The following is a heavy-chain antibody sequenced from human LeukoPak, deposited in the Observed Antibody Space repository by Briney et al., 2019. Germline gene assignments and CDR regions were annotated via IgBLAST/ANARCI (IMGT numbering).Heavy chain of an antibody. J-gene: IGHJ4*02. CDR3: AKGKYGGNSGALVDY. Sequence: GGSLRLSCAASGFTFSNAWMSWVRQAPGKGLEWVLAISGSGGSTYYAVSVKGRFTISRDNSKNTLYLQMNSLRAEDTAVYYCAKGKYGGNSGALVDYWGQGTLVTVSS. D-gene: IGHD4-23*01. CDR2: ISGSGGST. CDR1: GFTFSNAW. V-gene: IGHV3-23*01.